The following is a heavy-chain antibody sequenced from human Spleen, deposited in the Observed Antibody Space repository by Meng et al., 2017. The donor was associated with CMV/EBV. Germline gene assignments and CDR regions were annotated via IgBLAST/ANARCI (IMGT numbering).Heavy chain of an antibody. CDR2: ISGYDGRA. J-gene: IGHJ6*02. Sequence: ASVKVSCKASGYTFTSYGISWVRQAHGQGLEWMGWISGYDGRANYGQKFKGRVTVTTDTSTSTAYMELSSLRSEDTAVYYCARKRSFWSGFGYYYYGMDVWGQGTTVTVSS. D-gene: IGHD3-3*01. CDR3: ARKRSFWSGFGYYYYGMDV. V-gene: IGHV1-18*01. CDR1: GYTFTSYG.